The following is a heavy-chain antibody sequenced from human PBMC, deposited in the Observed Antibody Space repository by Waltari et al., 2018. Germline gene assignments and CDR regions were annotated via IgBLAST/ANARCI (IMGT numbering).Heavy chain of an antibody. Sequence: QVQLVQSGSELKKPGTSVKISCKASGYTVHDYSLNCVRQASGQGCEWMARINTKAGKSTYAPDFTGRFVVSLDTSVSTAYLEIISLKAEYTAVYYCARWRPPDYGLDNWGQGTLVTVSA. CDR1: GYTVHDYS. CDR2: INTKAGKS. CDR3: ARWRPPDYGLDN. V-gene: IGHV7-4-1*02. D-gene: IGHD4-17*01. J-gene: IGHJ4*02.